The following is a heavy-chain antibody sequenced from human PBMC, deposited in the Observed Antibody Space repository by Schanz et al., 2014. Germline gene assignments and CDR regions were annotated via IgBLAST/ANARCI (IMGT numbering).Heavy chain of an antibody. Sequence: QVQLVQSGAEVKKPGASVKVSCKASGYTFTSHGISWVRQAPGQGLEWMGWISAYNGNTNYALKLQGRVTMTTDTSTGTAYMELRSLRSDDTALYYCTRGGYSYALSAFDISGQWTMVTVSS. CDR1: GYTFTSHG. J-gene: IGHJ3*02. CDR2: ISAYNGNT. CDR3: TRGGYSYALSAFDI. D-gene: IGHD5-18*01. V-gene: IGHV1-18*01.